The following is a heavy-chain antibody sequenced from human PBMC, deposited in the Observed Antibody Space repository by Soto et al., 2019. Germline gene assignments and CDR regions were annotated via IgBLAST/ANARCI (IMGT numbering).Heavy chain of an antibody. J-gene: IGHJ6*02. D-gene: IGHD3-22*01. CDR2: MNPNSGNT. Sequence: QVQLVQSGAEVKKPGASVTVSCTASGYMFTSYDIGWVRQATGQGLEWMGWMNPNSGNTGYAQNFQGRVTLTRHTSMGTAYMELSSLRSDDTAVYYCARVPSYDPSGPLDYSSGMDVWGQGTTVTVSS. CDR1: GYMFTSYD. CDR3: ARVPSYDPSGPLDYSSGMDV. V-gene: IGHV1-8*01.